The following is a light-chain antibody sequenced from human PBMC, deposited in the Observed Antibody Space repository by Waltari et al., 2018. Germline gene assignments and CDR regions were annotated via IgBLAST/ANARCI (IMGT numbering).Light chain of an antibody. CDR3: SSYTTRSTRV. J-gene: IGLJ1*01. CDR2: DVT. Sequence: QSALTQPASVSGSPGQSITISCTATSSDVGDYKYVSWYQQHPGKVPKLLIYDVTNRPSGCSYRVAGAESGYTASLTISGLQAEDEADYYCSSYTTRSTRVFGTGTKVTVL. CDR1: SSDVGDYKY. V-gene: IGLV2-14*03.